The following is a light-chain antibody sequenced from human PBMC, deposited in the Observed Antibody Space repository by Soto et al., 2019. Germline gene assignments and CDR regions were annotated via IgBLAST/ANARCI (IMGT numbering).Light chain of an antibody. J-gene: IGKJ5*01. Sequence: DIQMTQSPSSLSASVGDRVTVTCRASQNIYNYLNWYQQKPGKAPKLLIYAASSVQSGVPLRFSGTGSGTDFTLTISSLQPEDFATYYCEQTYSTPVTVGQGTRLEIK. CDR2: AAS. CDR1: QNIYNY. CDR3: EQTYSTPVT. V-gene: IGKV1-39*01.